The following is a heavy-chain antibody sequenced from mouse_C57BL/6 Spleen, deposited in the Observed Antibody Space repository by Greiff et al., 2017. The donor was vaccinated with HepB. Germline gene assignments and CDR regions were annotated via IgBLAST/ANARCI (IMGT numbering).Heavy chain of an antibody. CDR3: ARRAQAYFDY. J-gene: IGHJ2*01. V-gene: IGHV1-61*01. D-gene: IGHD3-2*02. CDR2: IYPSDSET. Sequence: VQLQQPGAELVRPGSSVKLSCKASGYTFTSYWMDWVKQRPGQGLEWIGNIYPSDSETHYNQKFKDKATLTVDKSSSTAYMQLSSLTSEDSAVYYCARRAQAYFDYWGQGTTLTVSS. CDR1: GYTFTSYW.